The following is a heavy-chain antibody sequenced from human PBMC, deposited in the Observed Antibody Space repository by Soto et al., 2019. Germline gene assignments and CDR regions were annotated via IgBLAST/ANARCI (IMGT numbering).Heavy chain of an antibody. CDR2: ISYDGSNK. CDR1: GLTFSTYA. J-gene: IGHJ5*01. CDR3: ERGWARAMWGEGWFES. V-gene: IGHV3-30-3*01. Sequence: QVQLVESGGGVVQPGRSLRLSCAASGLTFSTYAMHWVRQAPGKGLEWVAVISYDGSNKYYADSVKGRFTISRDNSKSKLYKKMNRLRAEDTAEYYGERGWARAMWGEGWFESWGQGTLVTVSA. D-gene: IGHD3-16*01.